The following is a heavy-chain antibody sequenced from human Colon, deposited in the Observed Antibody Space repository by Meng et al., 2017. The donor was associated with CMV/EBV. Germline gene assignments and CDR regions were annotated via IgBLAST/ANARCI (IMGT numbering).Heavy chain of an antibody. Sequence: GSLKISRATSGFSFSDYYMSWIRQAPGKGLEWLSYISNSGYTVYYADSVKGRFTISRDNAKSTLYLEMNHLRADDTAVYYCARTNYFDTTGYYSDDYWGQGTLVTVSS. CDR2: ISNSGYTV. D-gene: IGHD3-9*01. CDR1: GFSFSDYY. V-gene: IGHV3-11*01. J-gene: IGHJ4*02. CDR3: ARTNYFDTTGYYSDDY.